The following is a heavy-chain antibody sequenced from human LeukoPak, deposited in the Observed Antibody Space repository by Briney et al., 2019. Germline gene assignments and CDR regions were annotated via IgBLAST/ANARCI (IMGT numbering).Heavy chain of an antibody. CDR3: ARESGYSSGWLDC. CDR1: GYTFTGYY. V-gene: IGHV1-2*05. J-gene: IGHJ5*01. CDR2: INPNSCGT. Sequence: GASVKVSCKASGYTFTGYYMHWVRQAPGQGLEWMGRINPNSCGTKYAQKFQGRVTMTRHTAISTANTGVSRLRSDETGVYYCARESGYSSGWLDCWGQGTLVTVSS. D-gene: IGHD6-19*01.